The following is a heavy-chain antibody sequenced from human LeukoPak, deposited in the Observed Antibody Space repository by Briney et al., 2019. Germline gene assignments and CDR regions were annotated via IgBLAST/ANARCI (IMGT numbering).Heavy chain of an antibody. Sequence: SETLSLTCAVYGGSFSGYYWSWIRQPPGKGLEWIGEINHSGSTNYNPSLKSRVTISVDTSKNQFSLKLSSVTAADTAVYYCARGRALLNYDSWSGLPRFDYWGQGTLVTVSS. J-gene: IGHJ4*02. CDR3: ARGRALLNYDSWSGLPRFDY. D-gene: IGHD3-3*01. CDR1: GGSFSGYY. V-gene: IGHV4-34*01. CDR2: INHSGST.